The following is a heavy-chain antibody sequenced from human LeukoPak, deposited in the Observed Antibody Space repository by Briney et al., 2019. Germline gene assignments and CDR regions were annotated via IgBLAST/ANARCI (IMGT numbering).Heavy chain of an antibody. CDR1: GFTFSSYG. D-gene: IGHD5-24*01. J-gene: IGHJ4*02. Sequence: GGSLRLSCAASGFTFSSYGMHWVRQAPCKGLEWVAFIRYDGSNKYYADSVKGRFTISRDNSKNTLYLQMNSLRAEDTAVYYCASSIDGSRHRRFDYWGQGTLVTVSS. CDR2: IRYDGSNK. V-gene: IGHV3-30*02. CDR3: ASSIDGSRHRRFDY.